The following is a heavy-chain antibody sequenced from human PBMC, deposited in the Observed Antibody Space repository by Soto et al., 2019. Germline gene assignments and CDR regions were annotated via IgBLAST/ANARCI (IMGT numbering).Heavy chain of an antibody. CDR3: RRPWGIGLTPPGP. J-gene: IGHJ5*02. CDR2: IYYSGKT. D-gene: IGHD6-13*01. Sequence: KAXETLSLSCTVSGASINNTSYYWGWIRQSPGKGLEWIGNIYYSGKTYYSPSLKSRVSISVDASRNQFSLRLSSVTAADTAVYYCRRPWGIGLTPPGPWGQGVLVTVSS. V-gene: IGHV4-39*01. CDR1: GASINNTSYY.